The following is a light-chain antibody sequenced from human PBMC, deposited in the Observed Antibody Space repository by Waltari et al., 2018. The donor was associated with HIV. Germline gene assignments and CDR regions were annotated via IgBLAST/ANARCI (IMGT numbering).Light chain of an antibody. Sequence: QSALTQPASVSGSPGQSITISCTGTSSDIGGYKYVSWYQQQPGKAPKLMSSEVSNRPSGVSNRFSGSKSGNTASLTISGLQAEDEADYYCSSYTTSSTWVFGGGTKLTVL. V-gene: IGLV2-14*01. CDR1: SSDIGGYKY. CDR3: SSYTTSSTWV. CDR2: EVS. J-gene: IGLJ3*02.